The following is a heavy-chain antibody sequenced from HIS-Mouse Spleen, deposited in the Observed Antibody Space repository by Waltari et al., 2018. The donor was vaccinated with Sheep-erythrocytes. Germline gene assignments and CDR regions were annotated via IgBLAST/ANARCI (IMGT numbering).Heavy chain of an antibody. CDR3: AKPVGATTAFDY. Sequence: QVQLVESGGGVVQPGRSLRLSCAASGFTFSSYGMHWVRQAPGKGLEWVAVISYDGSNKYYAESVKGRFTISRDNSKNTLYLQMNSLRAEDTAVYYCAKPVGATTAFDYWGQGTLVTVSS. V-gene: IGHV3-30*18. CDR1: GFTFSSYG. CDR2: ISYDGSNK. J-gene: IGHJ4*02. D-gene: IGHD1-26*01.